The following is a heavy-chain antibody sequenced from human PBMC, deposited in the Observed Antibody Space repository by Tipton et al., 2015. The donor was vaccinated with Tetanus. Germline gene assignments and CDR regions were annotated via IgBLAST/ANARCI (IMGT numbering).Heavy chain of an antibody. Sequence: QMQLVQSGAEVKKPGASVKVSCKASGYTFTGYYIYWVRQAPGQGLEWMGWIDPNSGGTVYAQKFQGRVPMTRDTSISTAYMVRRSLRSDDTAVYYWARDRGDFIYYGMDVWGPGTTVTVS. CDR3: ARDRGDFIYYGMDV. CDR2: IDPNSGGT. V-gene: IGHV1-2*02. D-gene: IGHD2-21*01. CDR1: GYTFTGYY. J-gene: IGHJ6*02.